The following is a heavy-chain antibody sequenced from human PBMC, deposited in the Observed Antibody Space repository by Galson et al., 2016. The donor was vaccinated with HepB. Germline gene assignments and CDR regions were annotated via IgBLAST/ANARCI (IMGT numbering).Heavy chain of an antibody. CDR3: ARGGGSGNYFYYHYHMDV. CDR2: AYYRSNFYY. Sequence: CAISGDSVSNNGVAWNWIRQSPSRGLEWLGRAYYRSNFYYDYATSVKSRITINADTSKNQLSVQLNSVTPDDTAVYYCARGGGSGNYFYYHYHMDVCGQGAAVTVSS. D-gene: IGHD3-10*01. CDR1: GDSVSNNGVA. V-gene: IGHV6-1*01. J-gene: IGHJ6*03.